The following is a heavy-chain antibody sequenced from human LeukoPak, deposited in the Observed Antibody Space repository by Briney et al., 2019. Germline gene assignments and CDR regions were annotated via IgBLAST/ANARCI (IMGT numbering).Heavy chain of an antibody. CDR2: IYYSGST. J-gene: IGHJ2*01. V-gene: IGHV4-59*01. Sequence: SETLSLTCIVSGGSISSYYWSWIRQPPGKGLEWIGYIYYSGSTNYNPSLKSRVTISVDTSKNQFSLKLSSVTAADTAVYYCARTPSRYCSSTSCYSYWYFDLWGRGTLVTVSS. D-gene: IGHD2-2*02. CDR3: ARTPSRYCSSTSCYSYWYFDL. CDR1: GGSISSYY.